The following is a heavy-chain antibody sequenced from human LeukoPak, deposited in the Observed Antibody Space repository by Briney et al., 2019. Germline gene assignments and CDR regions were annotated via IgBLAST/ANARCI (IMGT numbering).Heavy chain of an antibody. V-gene: IGHV1-24*01. CDR3: ATESESITMIVVATTGAFDI. CDR1: GYTLTELS. CDR2: FDPEDGET. J-gene: IGHJ3*02. D-gene: IGHD3-22*01. Sequence: GASVKVSCKVSGYTLTELSMHWVRQAPGKGLEWMGGFDPEDGETIYAQKFQGRVTMTEDTSTGTAYMELSSLRSEDTAVYYCATESESITMIVVATTGAFDIWGQGTMVTVSS.